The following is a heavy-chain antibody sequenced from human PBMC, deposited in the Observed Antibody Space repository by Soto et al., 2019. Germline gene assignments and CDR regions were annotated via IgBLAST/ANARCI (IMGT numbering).Heavy chain of an antibody. J-gene: IGHJ4*02. D-gene: IGHD6-13*01. Sequence: AAVKVSCKASGYTFTSYGISWLRQAPGQGLEWMGWISAYNGNTNYAQKLQGRVTMTTDTSTSTAYMELRSLRSDDTAVYYCARDRRIAAAGDYWGQGTLVTVSS. CDR1: GYTFTSYG. V-gene: IGHV1-18*01. CDR3: ARDRRIAAAGDY. CDR2: ISAYNGNT.